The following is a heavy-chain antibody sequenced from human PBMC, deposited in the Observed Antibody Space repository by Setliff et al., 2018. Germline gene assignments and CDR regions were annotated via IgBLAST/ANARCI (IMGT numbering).Heavy chain of an antibody. D-gene: IGHD6-19*01. V-gene: IGHV3-7*01. J-gene: IGHJ5*02. Sequence: ETLSLSCAASGFTFSSYWMSWVRQAPGKGLEWVANIRQDGSEKYYVDSVKGRFTISRDNAKNSLYLQMNSLRAEDTAVYYCAGTDSSGWWFDHWGQGTLVTVSS. CDR2: IRQDGSEK. CDR1: GFTFSSYW. CDR3: AGTDSSGWWFDH.